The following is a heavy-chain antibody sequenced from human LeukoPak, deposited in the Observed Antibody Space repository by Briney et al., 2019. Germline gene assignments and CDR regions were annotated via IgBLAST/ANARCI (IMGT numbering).Heavy chain of an antibody. CDR2: INPSGGST. D-gene: IGHD2-2*01. CDR3: ARGGAHIVVVPAARDYYYYMDV. CDR1: GYVFTSYY. J-gene: IGHJ6*03. V-gene: IGHV1-46*01. Sequence: GASVKVSCKAFGYVFTSYYVHWVRQAPGQGLEWMGIINPSGGSTSYAQKFQGRVTMTRNTSTTTVYMELSSLRSEDTAVYYCARGGAHIVVVPAARDYYYYMDVWGKGTTVTVSS.